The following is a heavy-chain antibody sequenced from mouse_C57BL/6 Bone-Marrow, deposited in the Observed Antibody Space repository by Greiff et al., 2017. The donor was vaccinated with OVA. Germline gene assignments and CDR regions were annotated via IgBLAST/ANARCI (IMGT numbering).Heavy chain of an antibody. Sequence: EVKVVESGGGLVQSGRSLRLSCATSGFTFSDFYMEWVRQAPGKGLEWIAASRNKANDYTTEYSASVKGRFIVSRDTSQSILYLQMNALRAEDTAIYYCARDAHLGGFAYWGQGTLVTVSA. CDR2: SRNKANDYTT. J-gene: IGHJ3*01. D-gene: IGHD3-1*01. CDR3: ARDAHLGGFAY. CDR1: GFTFSDFY. V-gene: IGHV7-1*01.